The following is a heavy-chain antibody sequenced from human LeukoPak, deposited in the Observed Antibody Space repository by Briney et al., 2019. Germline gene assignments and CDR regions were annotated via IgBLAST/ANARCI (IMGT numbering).Heavy chain of an antibody. CDR3: ARSPPQNFDILTGYFAD. CDR2: IIPIFGTA. V-gene: IGHV1-69*13. Sequence: GAPVKVSCKASGGTFSSYTISWVRQAPGQGLEWMGGIIPIFGTANHAQKFQGRVTITADESTSTAYMELSSPRSEDTAAYYCARSPPQNFDILTGYFADWGQGTLVTVSS. D-gene: IGHD3-9*01. CDR1: GGTFSSYT. J-gene: IGHJ4*02.